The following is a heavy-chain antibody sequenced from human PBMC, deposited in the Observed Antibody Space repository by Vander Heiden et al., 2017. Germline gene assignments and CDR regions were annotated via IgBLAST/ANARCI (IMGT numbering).Heavy chain of an antibody. Sequence: EVQLLESGGGLVQPGGSLRLSCAASGFPFSSYAMSWVRQAPGKGLEWVSAISGSGGSTYYADSVKGRFTISRDNSKNTLYLQMNSLRAEDTAVYYCARGLWFGELYFDYWGQGTLVTVSS. CDR3: ARGLWFGELYFDY. CDR2: ISGSGGST. V-gene: IGHV3-23*01. CDR1: GFPFSSYA. J-gene: IGHJ4*02. D-gene: IGHD3-10*01.